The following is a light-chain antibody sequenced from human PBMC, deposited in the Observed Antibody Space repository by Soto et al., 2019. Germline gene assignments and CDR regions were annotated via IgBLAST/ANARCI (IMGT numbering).Light chain of an antibody. CDR3: CSYAGSSTLYVV. Sequence: QSALTQPASVSGSPGQSITISCTGTSSDVGSYNLVSWYQQHPGKDPKLMIYEGSKRPSGVSNRFSGSKSGNTASLTISGLQAEDEADYYCCSYAGSSTLYVVFGGGTQLTVL. CDR2: EGS. V-gene: IGLV2-23*01. CDR1: SSDVGSYNL. J-gene: IGLJ2*01.